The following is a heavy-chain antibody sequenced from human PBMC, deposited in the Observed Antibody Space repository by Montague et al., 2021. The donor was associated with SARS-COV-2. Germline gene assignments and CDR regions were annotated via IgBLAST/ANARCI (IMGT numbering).Heavy chain of an antibody. CDR2: ISGSGGST. D-gene: IGHD3-10*01. Sequence: SLRLSCAVSGFTFSSYAMSWVRQAPGKRLEWVSVISGSGGSTYYADSVKGRFTISRDNSKNTLYLQMNSLRAEDTAVYYCAKGLSSGNYYSSYFDYWGQGTLVTVSS. CDR3: AKGLSSGNYYSSYFDY. V-gene: IGHV3-23*01. J-gene: IGHJ4*02. CDR1: GFTFSSYA.